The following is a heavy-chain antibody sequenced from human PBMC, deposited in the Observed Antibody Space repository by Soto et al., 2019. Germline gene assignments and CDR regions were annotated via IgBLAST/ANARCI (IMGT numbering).Heavy chain of an antibody. V-gene: IGHV1-18*01. CDR1: GYTFTSQY. D-gene: IGHD1-7*01. Sequence: ASVKVSCKASGYTFTSQYMHWVRQAPGQGLEWMGWISAYNGNTTYAQKLQGRVTMTTDTSTSTAYMELRSLRSDDTAVYYCATHPYRITGTTVGYFDYWGQGTLVTVSS. CDR3: ATHPYRITGTTVGYFDY. CDR2: ISAYNGNT. J-gene: IGHJ4*02.